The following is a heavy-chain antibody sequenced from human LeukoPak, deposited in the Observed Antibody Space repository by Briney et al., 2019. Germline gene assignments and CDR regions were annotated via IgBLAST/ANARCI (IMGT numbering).Heavy chain of an antibody. V-gene: IGHV3-21*01. CDR3: ARDHSALIVATSRHLLDYYGMDV. CDR1: GFTFSSYS. CDR2: ISSSSSYI. J-gene: IGHJ6*02. D-gene: IGHD5-12*01. Sequence: PGGSLRLSCAASGFTFSSYSMNWVRQAPGKGLEWVSSISSSSSYIYYADSVKGRFTISRDNAKNSLYLQMNSLRAEDTAVYYCARDHSALIVATSRHLLDYYGMDVWGQGTTVTVSS.